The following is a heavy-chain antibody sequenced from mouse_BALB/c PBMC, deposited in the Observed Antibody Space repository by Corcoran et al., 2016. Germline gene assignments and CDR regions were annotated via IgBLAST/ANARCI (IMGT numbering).Heavy chain of an antibody. CDR3: AREGTKRYFDY. D-gene: IGHD1-3*01. CDR2: INTYTGEP. J-gene: IGHJ2*01. Sequence: QIQLVQSGPELKKPGETVKISCKASGYTFTNYGMNWVKQAPGKGLKWMGWINTYTGEPTYADDFKGRFAFSLETSASTAYLQINNLKNEDTATYFCAREGTKRYFDYWGQGTTLTVSS. CDR1: GYTFTNYG. V-gene: IGHV9-3-1*01.